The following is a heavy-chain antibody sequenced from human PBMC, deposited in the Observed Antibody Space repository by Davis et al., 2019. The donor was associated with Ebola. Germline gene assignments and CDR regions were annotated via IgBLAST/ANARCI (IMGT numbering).Heavy chain of an antibody. D-gene: IGHD4-23*01. CDR3: ARGGYGGLY. V-gene: IGHV4-34*01. CDR1: GGSLQDYF. CDR2: ISYSGST. Sequence: MPSETLSLTCAVYGGSLQDYFWSWIRQPPGKGLEWIGSISYSGSTNYNPSLKSRVTISIDTSKKQISLNLTSVTAADTAVYYCARGGYGGLYWGQGTLVTVSS. J-gene: IGHJ4*02.